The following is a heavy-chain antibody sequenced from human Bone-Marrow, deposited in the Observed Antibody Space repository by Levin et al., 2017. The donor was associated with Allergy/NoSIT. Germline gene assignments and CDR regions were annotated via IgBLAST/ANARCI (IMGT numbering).Heavy chain of an antibody. CDR3: AREPFAFGKKEGTLDAFDI. Sequence: GGSLRLSCAASGFTFSSYGMHWVRQAPGKGLEWVAVIWYDGSNKYYADSVKGRFTISRDNSKNTLYLQMNSLRAEDTAVYYCAREPFAFGKKEGTLDAFDIWGQGTMVTVSS. J-gene: IGHJ3*02. D-gene: IGHD3-10*01. CDR2: IWYDGSNK. V-gene: IGHV3-33*01. CDR1: GFTFSSYG.